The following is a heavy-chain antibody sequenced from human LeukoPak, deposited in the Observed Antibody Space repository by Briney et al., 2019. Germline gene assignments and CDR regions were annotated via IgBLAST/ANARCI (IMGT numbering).Heavy chain of an antibody. V-gene: IGHV4-30-2*01. D-gene: IGHD2-2*01. CDR3: ARVRGYCSSTSCWGYFDY. Sequence: SETLSLTCAVSGGSISSGGYSWSWIRQPPGKGLEWIGYFYHSGSTYYNPSLKSRVTISVDRSKNQFSLKLSSVTAADTAVYYCARVRGYCSSTSCWGYFDYWGQGTLVTVSS. CDR1: GGSISSGGYS. CDR2: FYHSGST. J-gene: IGHJ4*02.